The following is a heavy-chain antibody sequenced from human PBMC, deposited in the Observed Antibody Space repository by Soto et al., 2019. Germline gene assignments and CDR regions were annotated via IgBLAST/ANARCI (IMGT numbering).Heavy chain of an antibody. Sequence: ASVKVSCKASGYTFTSYAMNWVRQAPGQGLEWMGWINTNTGNPTYAQGFTGRFVFSLDTSVSTAYLQICSLKAEDTAVYYCEREGRLTYSFYGTHGWGQGTKVTVS. J-gene: IGHJ6*02. CDR2: INTNTGNP. V-gene: IGHV7-4-1*01. CDR1: GYTFTSYA. CDR3: EREGRLTYSFYGTHG.